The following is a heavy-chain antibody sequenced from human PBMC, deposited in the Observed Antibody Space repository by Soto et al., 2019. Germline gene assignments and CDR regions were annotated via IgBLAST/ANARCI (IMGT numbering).Heavy chain of an antibody. D-gene: IGHD3-22*01. Sequence: ASVKVSCKASGYSFTGYYMHWVRQAPGQGLEWMGWINPNSGGTNYAQKFQGWVTMTRDTSISTAYMELSRLRSDDTAVYYCARDSFYDSSGYAFDIWGQGTMVTVSS. J-gene: IGHJ3*02. CDR2: INPNSGGT. CDR3: ARDSFYDSSGYAFDI. CDR1: GYSFTGYY. V-gene: IGHV1-2*04.